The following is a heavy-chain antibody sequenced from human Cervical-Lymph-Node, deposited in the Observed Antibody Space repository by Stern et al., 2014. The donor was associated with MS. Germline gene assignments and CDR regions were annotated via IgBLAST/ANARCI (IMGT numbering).Heavy chain of an antibody. CDR2: MNPNSGNT. D-gene: IGHD2-15*01. CDR1: GYTFTSYD. J-gene: IGHJ6*02. CDR3: ARSPSWTLHYYYYGMDV. Sequence: QVQLVESGAEVKKPGASVKVSCKASGYTFTSYDINWVRQATGQGLEWMGWMNPNSGNTGYAQKFQGRVTMTRNTSITTAYMELSSLRSEDTAVYYCARSPSWTLHYYYYGMDVWGQGTTVSVSS. V-gene: IGHV1-8*01.